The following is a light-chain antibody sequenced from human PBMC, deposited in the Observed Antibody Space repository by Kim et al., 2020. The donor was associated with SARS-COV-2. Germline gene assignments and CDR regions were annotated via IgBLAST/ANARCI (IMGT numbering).Light chain of an antibody. J-gene: IGLJ1*01. CDR3: SSYGGRNSYV. CDR1: SSDVGGYDY. Sequence: QSALTQPPSASGSPGQSVTISCTGSSSDVGGYDYVSWYQHHPGKAPKLIIFEVTKRPSGVPDRFSDSKSGKTASLTVSGLRAEDEADYYCSSYGGRNSYVFGTGTKVTVL. V-gene: IGLV2-8*01. CDR2: EVT.